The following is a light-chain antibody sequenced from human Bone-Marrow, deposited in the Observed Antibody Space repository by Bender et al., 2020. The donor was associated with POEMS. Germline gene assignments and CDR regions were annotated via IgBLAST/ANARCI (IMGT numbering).Light chain of an antibody. CDR3: ASYTSTSTPYV. V-gene: IGLV2-14*01. CDR1: SSDVGGFVY. Sequence: QSALTQPASVSGSPGQSITISCTGTSSDVGGFVYVSWYQQHPGKVPKLIIYDVTNRPSGVSNRFSGSKSGNTASLTISGLQAEDEADYYCASYTSTSTPYVFGTATQVTVL. CDR2: DVT. J-gene: IGLJ1*01.